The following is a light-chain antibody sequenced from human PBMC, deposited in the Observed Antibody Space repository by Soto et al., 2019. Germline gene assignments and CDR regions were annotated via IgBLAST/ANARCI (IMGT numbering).Light chain of an antibody. J-gene: IGKJ1*01. CDR3: QQHNSYSRT. V-gene: IGKV1-5*03. Sequence: DIQMTQSPSTLSASVGDRVTITCRTSQSISNLLAWYQQKPGKAPKLLIYKASSLESGVPSRFSGSGSGTEFTLTISSLQPDDFATYYCQQHNSYSRTFGQGTKVEIK. CDR2: KAS. CDR1: QSISNL.